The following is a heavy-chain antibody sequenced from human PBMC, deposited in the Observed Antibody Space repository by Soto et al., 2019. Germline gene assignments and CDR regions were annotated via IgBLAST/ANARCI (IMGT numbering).Heavy chain of an antibody. CDR3: ARGLSSFGEFLDY. Sequence: PEGSLRLSCAASRFIVSNNYMSWVRQAPGQGLEWVSLIYSVGDTYYADSVKGRFTISRDNSKNTVYLQMNRLRVDDTAVYYCARGLSSFGEFLDYWGQGALVTVSS. J-gene: IGHJ4*02. CDR2: IYSVGDT. V-gene: IGHV3-53*01. CDR1: RFIVSNNY. D-gene: IGHD3-10*01.